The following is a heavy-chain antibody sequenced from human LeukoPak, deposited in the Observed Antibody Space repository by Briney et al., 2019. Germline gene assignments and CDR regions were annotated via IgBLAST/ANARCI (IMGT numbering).Heavy chain of an antibody. CDR1: GGSICSYY. D-gene: IGHD2-2*03. Sequence: SETLSLTCAVPGGSICSYYWSWIRLPAGKGLEWIGRTHTSGSTTYNPSLKSRVTISVDTSMNQFSLKLSSVTDADTAVYYCARGRWKTGMDSPYYFDYWGQGALVTVSS. V-gene: IGHV4-4*07. J-gene: IGHJ4*02. CDR3: ARGRWKTGMDSPYYFDY. CDR2: THTSGST.